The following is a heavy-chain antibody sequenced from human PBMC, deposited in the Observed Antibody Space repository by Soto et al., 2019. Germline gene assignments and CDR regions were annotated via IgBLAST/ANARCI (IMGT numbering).Heavy chain of an antibody. D-gene: IGHD3-22*01. CDR3: ARDSSSSYYYFDY. J-gene: IGHJ4*02. V-gene: IGHV3-48*02. CDR2: ISSGSNTI. CDR1: GFTFSWFG. Sequence: EVQLVESGGGLLQPGGSLRLSCAASGFTFSWFGMNWVRQAPGKGLEWVSYISSGSNTINYAESVRGRFTFSRDNAKNSLYLQMNSLRDDDTAVYYCARDSSSSYYYFDYWGQGTLVTVSS.